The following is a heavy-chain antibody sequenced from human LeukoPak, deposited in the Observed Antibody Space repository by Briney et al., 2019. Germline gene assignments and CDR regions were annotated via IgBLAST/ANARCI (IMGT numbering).Heavy chain of an antibody. CDR2: ISDGGDAT. D-gene: IGHD4-23*01. J-gene: IGHJ4*02. CDR3: AKERGHSKPFDY. Sequence: HSGGSLRLSCEVSGFIFSYYGMNWVRQAPGKGLEWVSAISDGGDATYYADSVKGRFTISRDNSKSTLYLQMNNLRAEDTALYYCAKERGHSKPFDYWGQGTLVTVSS. V-gene: IGHV3-23*01. CDR1: GFIFSYYG.